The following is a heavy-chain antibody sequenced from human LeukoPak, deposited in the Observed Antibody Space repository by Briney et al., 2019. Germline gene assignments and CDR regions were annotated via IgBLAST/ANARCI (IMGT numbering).Heavy chain of an antibody. J-gene: IGHJ4*02. D-gene: IGHD5-18*01. CDR3: ARDPDSYGYDY. CDR1: GFTFSSYA. V-gene: IGHV3-23*01. CDR2: ISGSGGST. Sequence: GGSLRLSCAASGFTFSSYAMSWVRQAPGKGLEWVSAISGSGGSTYYADSVKGRFTISRDNSKNTLYLQMNSLRAEDTGVYYCARDPDSYGYDYWGQGTLVTVSS.